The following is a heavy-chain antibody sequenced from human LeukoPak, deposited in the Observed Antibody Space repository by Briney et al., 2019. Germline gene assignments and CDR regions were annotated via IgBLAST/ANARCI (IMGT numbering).Heavy chain of an antibody. D-gene: IGHD2-15*01. V-gene: IGHV3-21*01. CDR2: ISSSSSYI. CDR3: ARDANYRGYCSGGSCYNHYYGMDV. J-gene: IGHJ6*02. Sequence: PGGSLILSCAASGFTFSSYSMNWVRQAPGKGLEWVSSISSSSSYIYYADSVKGRFTISRDNAKNSLYLQMNSLRAEDTAVYYCARDANYRGYCSGGSCYNHYYGMDVWGQGTTVTVSS. CDR1: GFTFSSYS.